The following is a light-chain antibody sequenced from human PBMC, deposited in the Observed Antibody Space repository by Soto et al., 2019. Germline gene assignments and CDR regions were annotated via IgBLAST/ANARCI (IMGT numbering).Light chain of an antibody. CDR3: QQYNNWPRT. Sequence: EIVMTQSPATLSVSSGERATLSCRASQSVNSNLAWYQQKPGQAPRLLIYGASSRATAIPARFSGSGSGTEFTLSISSPQSEDFAVYYCQQYNNWPRTFGQGTKVEIK. J-gene: IGKJ1*01. V-gene: IGKV3-15*01. CDR2: GAS. CDR1: QSVNSN.